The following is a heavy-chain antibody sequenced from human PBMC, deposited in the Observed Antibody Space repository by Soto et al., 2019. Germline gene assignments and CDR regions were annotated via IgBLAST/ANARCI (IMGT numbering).Heavy chain of an antibody. CDR3: SREVGYGDFSAALLD. J-gene: IGHJ4*02. D-gene: IGHD4-17*01. CDR2: VISLFGTA. V-gene: IGHV1-69*01. CDR1: GGTFSSHS. Sequence: VQLMQSGAEVKKPGSSVKVSCKTSGGTFSSHSINWVRQAPGQGLEWMGGVISLFGTANYAHNFKGRVTITADQSTSTAYMELNSVRSDDTAVYYCSREVGYGDFSAALLDWGQGTLVTVSS.